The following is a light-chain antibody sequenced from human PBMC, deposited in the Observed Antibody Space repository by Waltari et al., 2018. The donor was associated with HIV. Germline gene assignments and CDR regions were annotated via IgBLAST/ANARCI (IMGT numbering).Light chain of an antibody. CDR2: GAS. V-gene: IGKV3-20*01. CDR3: QQYGSPPLT. CDR1: QSITSNY. Sequence: DIVLTQSPGTLSLSPGESATLSCRASQSITSNYLAWYQQKPAQAPRLLIYGASSRATGIPDRFSGSGSGTDFTLSISRLEPEDFAVYYCQQYGSPPLTFGPGTKVDI. J-gene: IGKJ3*01.